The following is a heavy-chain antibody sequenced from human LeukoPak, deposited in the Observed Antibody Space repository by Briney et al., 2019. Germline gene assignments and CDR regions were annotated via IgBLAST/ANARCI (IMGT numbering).Heavy chain of an antibody. Sequence: GGSLRLSCAASGFTFSSYWMHWVRQAPGKGLVWVSRINTDGSSTYYADSVKGRFTISRDNAKNTLYLQMNSLRAEDTAVYYCARDHYGGSSDYWGQGTLVTVSS. CDR2: INTDGSST. J-gene: IGHJ4*02. CDR3: ARDHYGGSSDY. CDR1: GFTFSSYW. V-gene: IGHV3-74*01. D-gene: IGHD4-23*01.